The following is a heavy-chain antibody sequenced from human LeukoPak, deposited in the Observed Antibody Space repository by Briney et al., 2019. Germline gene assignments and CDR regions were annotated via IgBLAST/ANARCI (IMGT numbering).Heavy chain of an antibody. CDR3: ARYDFWTGSSSVGAMDV. CDR1: GGSISDYY. Sequence: SETLSLTCTVSGGSISDYYWNWIRQPPGKGLEWIGNIHYSGSTNYNPSLKSRVTISVDTSKNQFSLKMSSVTAADTAVYFCARYDFWTGSSSVGAMDVWGQGTTVTVSS. CDR2: IHYSGST. V-gene: IGHV4-59*01. J-gene: IGHJ6*02. D-gene: IGHD3-3*01.